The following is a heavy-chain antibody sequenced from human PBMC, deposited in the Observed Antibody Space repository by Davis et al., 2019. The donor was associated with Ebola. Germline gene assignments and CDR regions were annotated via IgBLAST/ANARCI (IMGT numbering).Heavy chain of an antibody. CDR2: IYHSGST. D-gene: IGHD1-14*01. V-gene: IGHV4-4*02. J-gene: IGHJ6*04. CDR1: GGSISSSNW. CDR3: ATRRYYYYGMDV. Sequence: MPSETLSLTCAVSGGSISSSNWWSWVRQPPGKGLEWIGEIYHSGSTNYNPSLKSRVTISVDKSKNQFSLKLSSVTAADTAVYYCATRRYYYYGMDVWDKGTTVTVSS.